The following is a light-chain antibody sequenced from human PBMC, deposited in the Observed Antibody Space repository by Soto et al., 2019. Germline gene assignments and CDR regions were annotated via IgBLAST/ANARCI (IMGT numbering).Light chain of an antibody. Sequence: QSALTQPASVSGSPGQSITISCTGTSSDVGGYNFVYWYQHHPGKAPKLITYDVSNRPSGVSDRFSGSKSGNTASLTISGLQADDEADYYCSSYTSSSTTYVFGTGTKLTVL. CDR3: SSYTSSSTTYV. CDR1: SSDVGGYNF. V-gene: IGLV2-14*03. J-gene: IGLJ1*01. CDR2: DVS.